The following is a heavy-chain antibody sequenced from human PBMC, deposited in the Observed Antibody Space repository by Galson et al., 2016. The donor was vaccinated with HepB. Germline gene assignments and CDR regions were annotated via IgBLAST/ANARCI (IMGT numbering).Heavy chain of an antibody. CDR2: LSHDGVTK. Sequence: SLRLSCAASGFSFSSYAMSWVRQAPGKGLEWVAVLSHDGVTKFYADSVRARFTISRDKSKTTVYLQMDGLNAEDTAAYYCAREWELGGYFDYWGQGTLVTVSS. D-gene: IGHD1-26*01. CDR1: GFSFSSYA. V-gene: IGHV3-30-3*01. CDR3: AREWELGGYFDY. J-gene: IGHJ4*02.